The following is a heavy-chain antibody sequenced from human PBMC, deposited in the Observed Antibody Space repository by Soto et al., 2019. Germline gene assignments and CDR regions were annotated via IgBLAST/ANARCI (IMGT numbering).Heavy chain of an antibody. CDR3: ARESAGTFCFDY. D-gene: IGHD1-1*01. Sequence: SETLSLTCTVSGGSISSYYWSWIRQPPGKGLEWIGYIYYSGSTNYNPSLKSRVTISVDTSKNQFSLELSSVTAADTAVYYCARESAGTFCFDYWGQGTLVTVSS. CDR1: GGSISSYY. CDR2: IYYSGST. V-gene: IGHV4-59*01. J-gene: IGHJ4*02.